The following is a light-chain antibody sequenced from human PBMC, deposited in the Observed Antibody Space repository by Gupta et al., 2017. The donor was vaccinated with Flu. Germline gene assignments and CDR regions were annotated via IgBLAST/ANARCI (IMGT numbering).Light chain of an antibody. CDR2: DVS. Sequence: ITIACTGTSSDVGGYNYVSWYQQDPGKAPKLMIYDVSNRPSGVANRFSGSKSGNTASLTISGLQAEDEADYYCSSYTTSNTLVVFGGGTKLTVL. CDR3: SSYTTSNTLVV. CDR1: SSDVGGYNY. V-gene: IGLV2-14*04. J-gene: IGLJ2*01.